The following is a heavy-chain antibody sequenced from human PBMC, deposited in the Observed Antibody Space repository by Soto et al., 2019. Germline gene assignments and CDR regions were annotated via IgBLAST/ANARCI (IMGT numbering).Heavy chain of an antibody. J-gene: IGHJ4*02. CDR3: ASGGGAAPGS. D-gene: IGHD6-13*01. V-gene: IGHV4-34*01. Sequence: PSETLSVTCTVSGGSISSYYWSWIRQPPWKGLEWIGEISHSGTTKYNPSLHNRLTISMDTSKNQFSLRLDSVTAADTAVYYCASGGGAAPGSWGQGTQVTVSS. CDR1: GGSISSYY. CDR2: ISHSGTT.